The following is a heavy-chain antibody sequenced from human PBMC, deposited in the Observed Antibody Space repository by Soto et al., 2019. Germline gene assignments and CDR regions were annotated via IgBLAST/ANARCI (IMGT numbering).Heavy chain of an antibody. J-gene: IGHJ6*02. V-gene: IGHV1-18*01. Sequence: ASVKVSCKASGYTFTSYGISWVRQAPGQGLERMGWISAYNGNTNYAQKLQGRVTMTTDTSTSTAYMELRSLRSDDTAVYYCARACQCAGDYGMDVWGQGTTVTVSS. CDR2: ISAYNGNT. CDR1: GYTFTSYG. D-gene: IGHD3-10*02. CDR3: ARACQCAGDYGMDV.